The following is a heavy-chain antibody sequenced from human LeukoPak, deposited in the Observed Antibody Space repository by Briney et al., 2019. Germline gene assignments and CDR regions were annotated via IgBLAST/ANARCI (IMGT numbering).Heavy chain of an antibody. Sequence: GASVKVSCKASGYTFTSYGISWVRQAPGQGLEWMGWISAYNGNTNYAQKLQGRVTMTTDTSTSTAYMELRSLRSDDTAVYYCARDPRVTIFGVVINPLDFWGQGTLVTVSS. CDR3: ARDPRVTIFGVVINPLDF. D-gene: IGHD3-3*01. J-gene: IGHJ4*02. V-gene: IGHV1-18*01. CDR2: ISAYNGNT. CDR1: GYTFTSYG.